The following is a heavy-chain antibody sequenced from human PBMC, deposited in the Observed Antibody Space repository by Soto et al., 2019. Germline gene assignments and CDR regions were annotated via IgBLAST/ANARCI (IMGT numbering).Heavy chain of an antibody. CDR3: TTGQRPIRFLEWLSRYYFDF. D-gene: IGHD3-3*01. J-gene: IGHJ4*02. CDR1: GYTLAELS. Sequence: ASVRFSCKVSGYTLAELSMHWVRQAPGKGLEWMGGFNPEDAETIYAQNFQGRVTMTEDTSTDTAYMELSSLRSEDSAVYYCTTGQRPIRFLEWLSRYYFDFWGQGTLVTVSS. CDR2: FNPEDAET. V-gene: IGHV1-24*01.